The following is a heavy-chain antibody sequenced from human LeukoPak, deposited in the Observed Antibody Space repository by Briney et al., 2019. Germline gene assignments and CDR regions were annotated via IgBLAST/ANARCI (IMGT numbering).Heavy chain of an antibody. D-gene: IGHD3-10*01. Sequence: PGGSLRLSCAASGFTFSSYWMHWVRHAPGKGLVWVSRVNSDGSITSHADSVKGRFTISRDNAKNTVQLQMNSLRAEDTAVYYCARGNMVRGTDWGQGTLVTVSS. CDR1: GFTFSSYW. CDR3: ARGNMVRGTD. V-gene: IGHV3-74*01. CDR2: VNSDGSIT. J-gene: IGHJ4*02.